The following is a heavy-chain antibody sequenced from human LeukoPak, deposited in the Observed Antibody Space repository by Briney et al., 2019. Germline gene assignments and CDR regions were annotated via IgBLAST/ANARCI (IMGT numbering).Heavy chain of an antibody. CDR3: ARGGSYGDY. J-gene: IGHJ4*02. CDR2: VNPDGSDI. Sequence: GGSLRLSCAASGFTFSNYWMHWVRQVPEKGLVWVSRVNPDGSDITYANSVRGRFTSSRDNAKNTLYLQMNRLRIEDTAVYYCARGGSYGDYWGQGISVTVPS. D-gene: IGHD3-16*01. CDR1: GFTFSNYW. V-gene: IGHV3-74*01.